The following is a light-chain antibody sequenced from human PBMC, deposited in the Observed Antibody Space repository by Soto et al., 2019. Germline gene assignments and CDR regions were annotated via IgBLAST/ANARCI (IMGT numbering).Light chain of an antibody. CDR2: GAS. CDR3: QQYYDWPLT. Sequence: EIVMTQSPATLSVSPGERATLSCRASQSVNSRNLAWYQQKPGQAPRLLIYGASTRATDIPARFSGTGSGTDFTLTISSLQSEDFAVYYCQQYYDWPLTFGGGTKVEIK. V-gene: IGKV3-15*01. CDR1: QSVNSRN. J-gene: IGKJ4*01.